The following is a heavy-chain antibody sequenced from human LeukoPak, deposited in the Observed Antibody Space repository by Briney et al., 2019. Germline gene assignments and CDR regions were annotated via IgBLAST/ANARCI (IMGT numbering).Heavy chain of an antibody. CDR2: IKQDGSEK. CDR3: ARGGFYPDY. J-gene: IGHJ4*02. D-gene: IGHD3-3*01. V-gene: IGHV3-7*03. CDR1: GFTLSSFW. Sequence: GGSLRLSCAASGFTLSSFWMSWVRQAPGKGLEGVAIIKQDGSEKHYVDFVKGRFTISRDNAKNSLYLQMNSLRAEDTAVYYCARGGFYPDYWGQGTLVTVSS.